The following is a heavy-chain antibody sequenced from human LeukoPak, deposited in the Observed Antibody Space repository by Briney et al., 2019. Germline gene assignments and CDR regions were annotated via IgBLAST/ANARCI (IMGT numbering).Heavy chain of an antibody. J-gene: IGHJ2*01. CDR1: EYSFSRYA. Sequence: ASVKVSCKASEYSFSRYAMHWVRQAPGQRLEWMGWINAANGNSECTQKFQGRVTITRDTSASTDYMELSSLRFEDTAVYFCARGQHATGWYVDLWGRGTLVTVSP. CDR2: INAANGNS. CDR3: ARGQHATGWYVDL. D-gene: IGHD1-1*01. V-gene: IGHV1-3*01.